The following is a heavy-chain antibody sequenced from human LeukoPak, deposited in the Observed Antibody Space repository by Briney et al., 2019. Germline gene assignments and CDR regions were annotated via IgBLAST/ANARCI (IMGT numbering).Heavy chain of an antibody. CDR3: ARGRGGFYYFDY. J-gene: IGHJ4*02. D-gene: IGHD2-15*01. CDR1: GGSIINYY. CDR2: IYYSGST. Sequence: PSETLSLTCPVSGGSIINYYWNWIRQPPGKGLEWIGQIYYSGSTNYNPSLKSRVTISVDTSKNQFSLELSSVTAADTAIYYCARGRGGFYYFDYWGLGTMVTVSS. V-gene: IGHV4-59*01.